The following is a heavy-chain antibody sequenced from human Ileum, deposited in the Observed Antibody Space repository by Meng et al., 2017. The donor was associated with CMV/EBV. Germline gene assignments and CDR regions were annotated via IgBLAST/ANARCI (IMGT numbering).Heavy chain of an antibody. CDR2: IYYSGST. J-gene: IGHJ4*02. CDR3: ARLNQLHPIDY. D-gene: IGHD2-2*01. Sequence: SETLSPTCTVSGRSISSSSYYWGWSRQPPGKGVEWIGSIYYSGSTYYNPSLKSRVTISVDTSKNQFSLKLSSVTAADTAAYYCARLNQLHPIDYWGQGTLVTVSS. V-gene: IGHV4-39*01. CDR1: GRSISSSSYY.